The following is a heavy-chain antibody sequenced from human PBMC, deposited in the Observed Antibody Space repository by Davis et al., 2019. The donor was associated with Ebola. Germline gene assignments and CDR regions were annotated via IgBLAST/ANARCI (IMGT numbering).Heavy chain of an antibody. CDR2: IKTDGSEE. J-gene: IGHJ4*02. CDR3: ARWGLRGNYDSWSGSDYYFDY. V-gene: IGHV3-7*01. CDR1: GFTFSTYW. Sequence: GGSLRLSCATSGFTFSTYWMSWVRQAPGKGLEWVANIKTDGSEEHYVDSVKGRFTMSRDNAKNSLYLQLDSLRDDDTAVYYCARWGLRGNYDSWSGSDYYFDYWGQGTLVIVSS. D-gene: IGHD3-3*01.